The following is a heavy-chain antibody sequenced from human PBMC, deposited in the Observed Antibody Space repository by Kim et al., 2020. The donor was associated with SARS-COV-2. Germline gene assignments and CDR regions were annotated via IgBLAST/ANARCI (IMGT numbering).Heavy chain of an antibody. D-gene: IGHD2-2*01. CDR2: IYSGGST. Sequence: GGSLRLSCAASGFTVSSNYMSWVRQAPGKGLEWVSVIYSGGSTYYADSVKGRFTISRDNSKNTLYLQMNSLRAEDTAVYYCATSYCSSTSCPYDAFDIWGQGTMVTVSS. CDR3: ATSYCSSTSCPYDAFDI. CDR1: GFTVSSNY. V-gene: IGHV3-53*01. J-gene: IGHJ3*02.